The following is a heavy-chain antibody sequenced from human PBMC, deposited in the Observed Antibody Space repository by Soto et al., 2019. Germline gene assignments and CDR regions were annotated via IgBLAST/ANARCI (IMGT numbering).Heavy chain of an antibody. D-gene: IGHD2-2*01. CDR1: GFTFSSYG. Sequence: PGGSLRLSCAASGFTFSSYGMHWVRQAPGKGLEWVAVISYDGSNKYYADSVKGRFTISRDNSKNTLYLQMNSLRAEDTAVYYCAKESRVSTWFNWFDPWGQGTLVTVSS. J-gene: IGHJ5*02. CDR2: ISYDGSNK. V-gene: IGHV3-30*18. CDR3: AKESRVSTWFNWFDP.